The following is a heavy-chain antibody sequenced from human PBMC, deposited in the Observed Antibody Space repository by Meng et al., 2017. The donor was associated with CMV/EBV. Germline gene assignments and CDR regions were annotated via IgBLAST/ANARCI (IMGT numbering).Heavy chain of an antibody. CDR3: TRLVPVDCSSTSCYSPIGYYYGMDV. D-gene: IGHD2-2*01. CDR1: GFTFSGSA. Sequence: GESLKISCAASGFTFSGSAMHWVRQASGKGLEWVGRIRSKANSYATAYAASVKGRFTISRDDSKNTAYPQMNSLKTEDTAVYYCTRLVPVDCSSTSCYSPIGYYYGMDVWGQGTTVTVSS. V-gene: IGHV3-73*01. CDR2: IRSKANSYAT. J-gene: IGHJ6*02.